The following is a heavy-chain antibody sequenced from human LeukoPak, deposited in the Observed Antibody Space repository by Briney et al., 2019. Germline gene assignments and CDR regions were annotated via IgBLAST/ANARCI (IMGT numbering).Heavy chain of an antibody. CDR3: ARGMEMATMEYFDY. CDR1: GFTFSSYE. D-gene: IGHD5-24*01. J-gene: IGHJ4*02. Sequence: HPGGSLRLSCAASGFTFSSYEMNWVRQAPGKGLEWVSHISSSGSTIYYADSVKGRFTISRDNAKNSLYLQMNSLRAEDTAVYYCARGMEMATMEYFDYWGQGTLVTVSS. CDR2: ISSSGSTI. V-gene: IGHV3-48*03.